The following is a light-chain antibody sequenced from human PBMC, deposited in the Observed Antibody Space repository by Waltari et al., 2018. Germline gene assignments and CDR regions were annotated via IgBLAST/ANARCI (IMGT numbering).Light chain of an antibody. CDR3: AAWDDSLSALV. CDR1: SSNLGSNY. J-gene: IGLJ3*02. V-gene: IGLV1-47*01. CDR2: RNN. Sequence: QSVLTQPPSASGTPGQRVTISCSGSSSNLGSNYVYWYQQLPGTAPKLLIYRNNQRPSGVPDRFSGSKSGTSASLAISGLRSEDEADYYCAAWDDSLSALVFGGGTKLTVL.